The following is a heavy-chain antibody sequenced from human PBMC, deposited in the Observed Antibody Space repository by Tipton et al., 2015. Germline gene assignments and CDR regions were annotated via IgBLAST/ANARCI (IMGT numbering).Heavy chain of an antibody. Sequence: TLSLTCSVSGGSVTSNNYFWSWIRQPPGKGLEWIGYIFHSGSTSYNPSLRSRVFISIDTSKNQFSLKLNSVTAADTAVYYCGRILDTPRDSSGYMFDYWGQGTLVTVSS. CDR2: IFHSGST. CDR3: GRILDTPRDSSGYMFDY. J-gene: IGHJ4*02. D-gene: IGHD3-22*01. CDR1: GGSVTSNNYF. V-gene: IGHV4-61*01.